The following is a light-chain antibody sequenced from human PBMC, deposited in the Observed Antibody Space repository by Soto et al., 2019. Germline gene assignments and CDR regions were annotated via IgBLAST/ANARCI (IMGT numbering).Light chain of an antibody. Sequence: EIVLTQSPGTLSLSPGERATLSCRVSQSVSSSYLAWYQQKPGQAPRFLIYGASSRATAIPDRFSGSVSGTDFTLTISRLEPEDFAVYYCEQYGSSWTFGQGTKVDIK. V-gene: IGKV3-20*01. CDR3: EQYGSSWT. J-gene: IGKJ1*01. CDR1: QSVSSSY. CDR2: GAS.